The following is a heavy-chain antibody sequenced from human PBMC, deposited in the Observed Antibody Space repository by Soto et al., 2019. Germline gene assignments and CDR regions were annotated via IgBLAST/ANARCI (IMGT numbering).Heavy chain of an antibody. J-gene: IGHJ6*02. Sequence: ASVKVSCKASGYTFTGYYMHWVRKAPGQGLEWMGWINPNSGGTNYAQKFQGWVTMTRDTSTSTAYMELSRLRSDDTAVYYCARDRITMVRGDYYGMDVWGQGTTVTVSS. V-gene: IGHV1-2*04. CDR3: ARDRITMVRGDYYGMDV. D-gene: IGHD3-10*01. CDR2: INPNSGGT. CDR1: GYTFTGYY.